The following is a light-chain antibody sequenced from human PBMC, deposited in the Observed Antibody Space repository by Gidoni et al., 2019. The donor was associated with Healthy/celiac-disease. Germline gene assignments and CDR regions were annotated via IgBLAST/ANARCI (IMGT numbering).Light chain of an antibody. V-gene: IGLV4-69*01. CDR2: LNSDGSH. CDR1: IGHSSYA. J-gene: IGLJ3*02. Sequence: QLVLTQSPSASASLGASVKLTCTLRIGHSSYAIAWHPQQPEKGPRYFMKLNSDGSHSKGDGIPDRFSGSSSGAERYLTISSLQSEDEADYYCQTWGTGFWVFGGGTKLTVL. CDR3: QTWGTGFWV.